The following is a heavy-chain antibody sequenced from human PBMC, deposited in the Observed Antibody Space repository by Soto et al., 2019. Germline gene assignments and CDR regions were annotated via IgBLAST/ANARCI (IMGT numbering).Heavy chain of an antibody. CDR1: GYTFSIYW. J-gene: IGHJ6*02. D-gene: IGHD1-26*01. CDR3: TRVGGSVSGMDV. CDR2: IDDAGSSA. Sequence: GGSLRLSCAASGYTFSIYWMHWVRQAPGKGPVWVSRIDDAGSSARYADSVKGRFTISRDNAKNTVYLQMNSLRAEGTAVYYCTRVGGSVSGMDVWGQGTTVTVSS. V-gene: IGHV3-74*01.